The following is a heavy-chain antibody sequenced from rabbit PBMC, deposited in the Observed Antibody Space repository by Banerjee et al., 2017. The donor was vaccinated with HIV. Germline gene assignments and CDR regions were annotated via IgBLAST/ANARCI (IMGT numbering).Heavy chain of an antibody. CDR2: IYAGSSGDT. J-gene: IGHJ3*01. V-gene: IGHV1S40*01. Sequence: QSLEESGGDLVKPGASLTLTCTVSGFSFSISYYMCWVRQAPGKGLEWIACIYAGSSGDTYYANWAKGRFTISKTSSTTVTLQMTTLTAADTAAYFCARGRYPGSSYYNTRLDLWGPGT. CDR3: ARGRYPGSSYYNTRLDL. CDR1: GFSFSISYY. D-gene: IGHD8-1*01.